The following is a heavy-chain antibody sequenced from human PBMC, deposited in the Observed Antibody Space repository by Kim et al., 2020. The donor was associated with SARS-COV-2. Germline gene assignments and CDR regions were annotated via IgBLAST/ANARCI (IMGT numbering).Heavy chain of an antibody. J-gene: IGHJ4*02. Sequence: GGSTYYADSVKGRFTISRDNSKNTLYLQMNSLRAEDTAVYYCAKGYDSTLGGQGTLVTVSS. D-gene: IGHD3-22*01. CDR3: AKGYDSTL. CDR2: GGST. V-gene: IGHV3-23*01.